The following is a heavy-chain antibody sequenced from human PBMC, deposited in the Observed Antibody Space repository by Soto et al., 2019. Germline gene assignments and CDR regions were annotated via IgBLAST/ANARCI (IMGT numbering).Heavy chain of an antibody. CDR2: VYYTGTT. J-gene: IGHJ4*02. Sequence: SETLSLTCTVSGDSITGGGYYWNWVRQLPGKGLEWIGCVYYTGTTYYNPSLKSRITISIDSSRNQFSLTLSSVTAADTALYICARGAPRGRGVPTYLHYWGEGTLVPVSS. D-gene: IGHD3-10*01. CDR3: ARGAPRGRGVPTYLHY. V-gene: IGHV4-31*03. CDR1: GDSITGGGYY.